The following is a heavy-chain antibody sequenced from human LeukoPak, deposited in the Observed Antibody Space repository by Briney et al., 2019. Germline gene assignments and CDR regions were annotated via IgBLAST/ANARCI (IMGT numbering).Heavy chain of an antibody. CDR3: ATYGSGSYPRPGTEY. D-gene: IGHD3-10*01. CDR1: GFTFSGYA. V-gene: IGHV3-23*01. Sequence: GGSLRLSCAASGFTFSGYAMTWVRQAPGKGLEWVSGISGSGYSTYYADSVKGRFTISRDNSKNTLYLQMNSLRAEDTAVYYCATYGSGSYPRPGTEYWGQGTLVTVSS. J-gene: IGHJ4*02. CDR2: ISGSGYST.